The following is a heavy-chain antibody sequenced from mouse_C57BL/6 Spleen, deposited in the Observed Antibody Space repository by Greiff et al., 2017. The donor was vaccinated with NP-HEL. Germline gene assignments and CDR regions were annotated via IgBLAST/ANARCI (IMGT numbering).Heavy chain of an antibody. V-gene: IGHV1-18*01. D-gene: IGHD2-3*01. J-gene: IGHJ4*01. CDR2: INPNNGGT. CDR3: ARGTYDGYYDAMDY. Sequence: EVQLQQSGPELVKPGASVKIPCKASGYTFTDYNMDWVKQSHGKSLEWIGDINPNNGGTIYNQKFKGKATLTVDKSSSTAYMELRSLTSEDTAVYYCARGTYDGYYDAMDYWGQGTSVTVSS. CDR1: GYTFTDYN.